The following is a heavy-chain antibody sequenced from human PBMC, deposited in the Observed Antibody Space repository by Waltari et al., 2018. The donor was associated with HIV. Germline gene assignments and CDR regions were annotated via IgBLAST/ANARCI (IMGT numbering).Heavy chain of an antibody. CDR2: ISGSAYST. Sequence: EVQLLASGGGLVQPGGSLRLSCAASGFTFSNYAMSWVRQAPGKGLEWVSAISGSAYSTYYAESVKGRFTISRDNSKNKLYLQMNSLRAEDTAVYFCVKEHQYSHTWYSYYGMDVWGQGTTVTVSS. CDR3: VKEHQYSHTWYSYYGMDV. J-gene: IGHJ6*02. D-gene: IGHD6-13*01. V-gene: IGHV3-23*01. CDR1: GFTFSNYA.